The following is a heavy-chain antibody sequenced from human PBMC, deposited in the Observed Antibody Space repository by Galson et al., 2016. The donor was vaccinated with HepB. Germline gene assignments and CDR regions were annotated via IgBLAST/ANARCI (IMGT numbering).Heavy chain of an antibody. D-gene: IGHD4/OR15-4a*01. CDR1: GFTFSTYA. V-gene: IGHV3-33*01. CDR3: ARGLSYGGNALFR. J-gene: IGHJ4*01. Sequence: SLRLSCAASGFTFSTYAMHWVRQAPGKGLGWVAFIWYDGSKKYYAESVKGRFTVSRDNFKGSPYLQMDSLRAEDTAVYYCARGLSYGGNALFRWGHGTLVTVSS. CDR2: IWYDGSKK.